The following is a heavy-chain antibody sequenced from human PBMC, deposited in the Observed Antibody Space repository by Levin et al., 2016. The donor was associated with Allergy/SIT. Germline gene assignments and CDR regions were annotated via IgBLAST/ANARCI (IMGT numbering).Heavy chain of an antibody. J-gene: IGHJ4*02. CDR2: ISGSGNST. D-gene: IGHD5/OR15-5a*01. CDR3: AKGLRLHFDY. Sequence: GESLKISCAASGFTFTKYAMSWVRQAPGKGLEWVSGISGSGNSTWNADSVKGRFIISRDNSRNTVYLQMNSLRVEDTAVYYCAKGLRLHFDYWGQGALVTVSS. V-gene: IGHV3-23*01. CDR1: GFTFTKYA.